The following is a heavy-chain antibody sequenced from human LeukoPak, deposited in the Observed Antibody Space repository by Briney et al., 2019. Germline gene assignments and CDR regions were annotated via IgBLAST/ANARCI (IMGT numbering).Heavy chain of an antibody. J-gene: IGHJ4*02. Sequence: PSETLSLTCAVYGGSFSGYYWSWIRQPPGKGLEWIGEINHSGSTNYNPSRKSRVTISVDTSKNQFSLKLSSVTAADTAVYYCARGLYYFDYWGQGTLVTVSS. CDR1: GGSFSGYY. CDR3: ARGLYYFDY. V-gene: IGHV4-34*01. D-gene: IGHD3-10*01. CDR2: INHSGST.